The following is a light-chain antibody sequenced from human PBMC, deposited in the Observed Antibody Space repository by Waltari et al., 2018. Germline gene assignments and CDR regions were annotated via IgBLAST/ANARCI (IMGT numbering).Light chain of an antibody. V-gene: IGLV8-61*01. Sequence: PVVTQAPSFSVSPGRTVPPPSRSNSGPAPTNYSPTRSQQTPGQAPRTLIYNTNTRSSGVPDRFSGSILGNRAALTITGAQADDESDYYCILYMHTVISTWVFGGGTKLTVL. CDR3: ILYMHTVISTWV. CDR2: NTN. CDR1: SGPAPTNYS. J-gene: IGLJ3*02.